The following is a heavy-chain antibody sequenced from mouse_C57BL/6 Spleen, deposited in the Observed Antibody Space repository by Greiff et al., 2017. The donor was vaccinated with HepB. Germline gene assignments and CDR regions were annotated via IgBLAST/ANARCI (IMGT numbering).Heavy chain of an antibody. CDR2: IWSGGST. D-gene: IGHD1-1*01. CDR3: ARGAITTVVVNWYFDV. V-gene: IGHV2-2*01. Sequence: QVQLQQSGPGLVQPSQSLSITCTVSGFSLTSYGVHWVRQSPGKGLEWLGVIWSGGSTDYNAAFISRLSISKDNSKSQVFFKMNSLQADDTAIYYCARGAITTVVVNWYFDVWGTGTTVTVSS. J-gene: IGHJ1*03. CDR1: GFSLTSYG.